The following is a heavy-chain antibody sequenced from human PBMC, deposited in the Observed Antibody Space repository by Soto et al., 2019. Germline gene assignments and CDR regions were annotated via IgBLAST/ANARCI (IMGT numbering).Heavy chain of an antibody. CDR1: GYSFTTYW. D-gene: IGHD2-15*01. Sequence: GESLKISCKGSGYSFTTYWIGWVGPMPGKGLERMGIIYPGDSDTRYSPSFQGQVTISADKSISTAYLQWSSLKASDTAMYYCARRRTDIVVDGFDYWGQGTLVTVSA. J-gene: IGHJ4*02. CDR2: IYPGDSDT. CDR3: ARRRTDIVVDGFDY. V-gene: IGHV5-51*01.